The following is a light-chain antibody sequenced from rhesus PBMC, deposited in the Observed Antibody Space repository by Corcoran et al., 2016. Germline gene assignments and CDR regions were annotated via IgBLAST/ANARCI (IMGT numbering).Light chain of an antibody. J-gene: IGKJ3*01. Sequence: ETVVTQSPATLSLSPGERATLSYRASQSVGSYLAWYQQKPGQAPRLLIYGASSRATGIPDRFSCSGSVTDFTLPISSLGPEGVGIYYCQQSGNFTFGPGTKLHIK. CDR3: QQSGNFT. CDR2: GAS. CDR1: QSVGSY. V-gene: IGKV3-24*04.